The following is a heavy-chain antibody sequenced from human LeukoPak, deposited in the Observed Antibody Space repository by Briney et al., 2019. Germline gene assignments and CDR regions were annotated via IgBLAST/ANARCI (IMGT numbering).Heavy chain of an antibody. Sequence: SETLSLTCTVSGGSLTTYYWNWMRQPPGKGLEWIGHISYSGSTSYNPSLKSRVTISVDTSKNQFSLKLSSTTAAYCAIYYSAWGRNRDYFDYWGQGTLVTVSS. CDR2: ISYSGST. J-gene: IGHJ4*02. CDR1: GGSLTTYY. D-gene: IGHD3-16*01. V-gene: IGHV4-59*03. CDR3: AWGRNRDYFDY.